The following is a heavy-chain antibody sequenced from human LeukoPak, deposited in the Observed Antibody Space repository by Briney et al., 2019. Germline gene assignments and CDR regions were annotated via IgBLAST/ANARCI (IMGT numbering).Heavy chain of an antibody. CDR2: IIPIFGTA. Sequence: GASVEVSCKASGGTFSSYAISWVRQAPGQGLEWMGGIIPIFGTANYAQKFQGRVTITTDESTSTAYMELSSLRSEDTAVYYCASSIAARPLGYWGQGTLVTVSS. CDR3: ASSIAARPLGY. J-gene: IGHJ4*02. V-gene: IGHV1-69*05. D-gene: IGHD6-6*01. CDR1: GGTFSSYA.